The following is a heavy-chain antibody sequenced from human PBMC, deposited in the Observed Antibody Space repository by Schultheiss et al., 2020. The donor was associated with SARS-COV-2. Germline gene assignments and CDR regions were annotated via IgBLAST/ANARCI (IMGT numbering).Heavy chain of an antibody. J-gene: IGHJ5*02. V-gene: IGHV4-4*07. D-gene: IGHD6-19*01. CDR2: IYTTGST. Sequence: SETLSLTCTVSGGYYWSWIRQPAGKGLEWIGRIYTTGSTNYNPSLKSRVTISVDTSKNQFSLKLSSVTAADTAVYYCASGTYKGSSGFDPWGQGTLVTVSS. CDR3: ASGTYKGSSGFDP. CDR1: GGYY.